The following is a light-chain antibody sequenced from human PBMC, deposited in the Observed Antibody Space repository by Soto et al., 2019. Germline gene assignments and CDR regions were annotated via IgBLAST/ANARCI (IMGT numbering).Light chain of an antibody. CDR1: QSITDW. V-gene: IGKV1-5*03. J-gene: IGKJ1*01. Sequence: DIQMTQSPSTLSASVGDRVTITCRASQSITDWLAWYQQKPGKAPKFLIYKASNLEGGVPSRFSGSGPGTEFTLTISSVQPDDFAIYYCQYWDNYSWTFGQGTMVEIK. CDR3: QYWDNYSWT. CDR2: KAS.